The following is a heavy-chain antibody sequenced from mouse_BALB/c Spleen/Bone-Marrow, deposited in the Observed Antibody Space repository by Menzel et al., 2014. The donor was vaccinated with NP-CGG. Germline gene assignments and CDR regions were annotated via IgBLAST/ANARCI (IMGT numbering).Heavy chain of an antibody. Sequence: VQLQQSGPGLVAPSQSLSITCTVSGFSLTGYGVHWVRQPPGKGLEWLGVIWAGGSTDYNSALVSRLSINKDNSKSQVFLKMNSLQTDDTAMYYCARERDLTLDYWGQGTTLTVSS. CDR2: IWAGGST. CDR3: ARERDLTLDY. V-gene: IGHV2-9*02. D-gene: IGHD4-1*01. CDR1: GFSLTGYG. J-gene: IGHJ2*01.